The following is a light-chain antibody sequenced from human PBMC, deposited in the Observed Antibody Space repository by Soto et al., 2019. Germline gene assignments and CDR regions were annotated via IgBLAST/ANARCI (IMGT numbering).Light chain of an antibody. V-gene: IGLV2-14*03. CDR3: ISYTTISTYV. J-gene: IGLJ1*01. CDR1: SSDVDGYNY. Sequence: QSVLTQPASVSGSPGQSIAISCTGTSSDVDGYNYVSWYQHHPGKAPKLMIYDVSSRPSGVSNRFSGSKSGNTASLTISGLQAEGEADYYCISYTTISTYVFGTGTKVTVL. CDR2: DVS.